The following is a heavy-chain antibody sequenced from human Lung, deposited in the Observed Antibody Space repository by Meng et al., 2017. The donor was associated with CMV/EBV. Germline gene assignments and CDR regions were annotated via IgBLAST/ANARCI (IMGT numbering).Heavy chain of an antibody. D-gene: IGHD2-2*02. CDR1: GFTFSNYE. CDR3: TRVASFAIAFDF. Sequence: SXAASGFTFSNYEMNWVRQAPGKGLEWISYISSSADTKYYADSVKGRFTISRDNTKKSLFLQMNSLRAEDTAVYYCTRVASFAIAFDFWGQGALVXVSS. J-gene: IGHJ4*02. CDR2: ISSSADTK. V-gene: IGHV3-48*03.